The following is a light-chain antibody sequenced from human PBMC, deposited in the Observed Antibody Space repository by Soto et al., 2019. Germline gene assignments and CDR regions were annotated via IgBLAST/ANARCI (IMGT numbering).Light chain of an antibody. CDR2: LGS. CDR1: QSLLHSNGYNY. V-gene: IGKV2-28*01. CDR3: MQSLQTPYT. Sequence: DIVMTQSPLSLPVTPGEPASISCRSSQSLLHSNGYNYLDWYLQKPGQSPQLLISLGSNRATGVPDRFSGSGSGTDFTLNINRVEAEDVGVYYCMQSLQTPYTFGQGTKLEIK. J-gene: IGKJ2*01.